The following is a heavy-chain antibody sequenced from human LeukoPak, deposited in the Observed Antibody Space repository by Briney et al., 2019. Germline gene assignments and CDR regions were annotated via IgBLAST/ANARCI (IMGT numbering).Heavy chain of an antibody. Sequence: SETLSLTCTVSGGSISSSSYYWGWIRQPPGKGLEWIGSIYYSGSTYYNPSLKSRVTISVDTSKNQFSLKLSSVTAADTAVYYCARDRGGGWPNNYYFDYWGQGTLVTVSS. D-gene: IGHD6-19*01. CDR1: GGSISSSSYY. CDR2: IYYSGST. J-gene: IGHJ4*02. CDR3: ARDRGGGWPNNYYFDY. V-gene: IGHV4-39*02.